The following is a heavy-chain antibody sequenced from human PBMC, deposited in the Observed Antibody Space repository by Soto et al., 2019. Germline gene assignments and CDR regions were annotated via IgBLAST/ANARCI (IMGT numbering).Heavy chain of an antibody. D-gene: IGHD5-18*01. CDR3: ARGHPDTAMAHGFAFDI. Sequence: QVQLVQSGAEVKKPGSSVKVSCKASGGTFSSYAISWVRQAPGQGLEWMGGIIPIFGTANYAQKFQGRVTITADESTSTAYMELSSLRSEDTAVYYCARGHPDTAMAHGFAFDIWGQGTMVTVSS. CDR2: IIPIFGTA. J-gene: IGHJ3*02. CDR1: GGTFSSYA. V-gene: IGHV1-69*01.